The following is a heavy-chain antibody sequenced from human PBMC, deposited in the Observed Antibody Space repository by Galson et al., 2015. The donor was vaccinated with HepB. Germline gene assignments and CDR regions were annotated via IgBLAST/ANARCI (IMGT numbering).Heavy chain of an antibody. Sequence: SLRLSCAGTGFTFSTYALSWVRQAPGKGLEWVSYISGSSSSIYYADSVKGRLAISRDNAKKSLSLQMNSLRAEDTAVYYCARDVGDFYYYGMDVWGQGTTVTVSS. D-gene: IGHD1-26*01. CDR1: GFTFSTYA. V-gene: IGHV3-48*04. J-gene: IGHJ6*02. CDR2: ISGSSSSI. CDR3: ARDVGDFYYYGMDV.